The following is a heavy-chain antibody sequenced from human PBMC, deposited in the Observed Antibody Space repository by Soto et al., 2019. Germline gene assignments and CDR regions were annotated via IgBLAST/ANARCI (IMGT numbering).Heavy chain of an antibody. CDR1: GGSFSGYY. V-gene: IGHV4-34*01. D-gene: IGHD6-13*01. CDR2: INHSGST. Sequence: QVQLLQWGAGLLKPSETLSLTCAVYGGSFSGYYWSWIRQPPGKGLEWIGEINHSGSTNYNPSLKSRVTISVDTSKNQFSLKLSSVTAADTAVYYCARAKHIAAAANDYWCQGTLVTVSS. CDR3: ARAKHIAAAANDY. J-gene: IGHJ4*02.